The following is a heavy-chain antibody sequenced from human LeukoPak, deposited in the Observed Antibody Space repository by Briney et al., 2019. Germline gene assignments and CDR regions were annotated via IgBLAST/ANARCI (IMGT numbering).Heavy chain of an antibody. CDR3: AKEGGGNSFDI. CDR1: GFTFDDYA. V-gene: IGHV3-9*03. Sequence: GRSLRLSCAASGFTFDDYARHWVRQAPGKGLEWVSGITWNSGVIGYEDSVKGRFTISRDNAKNSLYLQMNSLRAEDMALYYCAKEGGGNSFDIWGQGTMVTVSS. CDR2: ITWNSGVI. J-gene: IGHJ3*02. D-gene: IGHD4-23*01.